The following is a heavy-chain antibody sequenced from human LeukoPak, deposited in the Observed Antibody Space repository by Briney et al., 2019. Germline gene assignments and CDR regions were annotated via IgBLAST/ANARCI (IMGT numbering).Heavy chain of an antibody. J-gene: IGHJ3*02. D-gene: IGHD3-3*02. CDR3: ARDRSSFSYAFDI. V-gene: IGHV1-3*04. CDR1: GYTFTTYA. Sequence: ASVKVSCKASGYTFTTYAIHWVRQAPGQRLEWMGWISTYNDDRKYSPKFQGTVTITTDTSATTAYLELSSLRSEDTAVYYCARDRSSFSYAFDIWGQGTMVTVSS. CDR2: ISTYNDDR.